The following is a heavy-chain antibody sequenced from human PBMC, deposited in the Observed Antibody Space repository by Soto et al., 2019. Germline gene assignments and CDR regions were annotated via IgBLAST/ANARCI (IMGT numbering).Heavy chain of an antibody. V-gene: IGHV4-39*01. J-gene: IGHJ3*02. D-gene: IGHD6-25*01. CDR1: GGSISSGGYY. CDR2: IYYSGST. CDR3: ARHLSIASGSGAFDI. Sequence: SETLSLTCTVSGGSISSGGYYWSWIRQHPGKGLEWIGYIYYSGSTYYNPSLKSRVTISVDTSKNQFSLKLSSVTAADTAVYYCARHLSIASGSGAFDIWGQGTMVTVSS.